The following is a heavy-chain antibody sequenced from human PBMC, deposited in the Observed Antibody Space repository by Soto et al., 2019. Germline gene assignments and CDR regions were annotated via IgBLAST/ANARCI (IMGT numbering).Heavy chain of an antibody. V-gene: IGHV3-30*18. CDR2: VSHDGRNT. Sequence: VQLVESRGGGVQPGRSLRLSCAASGFTFSDDAMHWVSQAPGKGLEWVAVVSHDGRNTHYADSGKGRITISRASSKNTVSLEMTSLRAEDTAVYYCAKGGRHWMFTADFHYWGPGALVTVSS. J-gene: IGHJ4*02. CDR3: AKGGRHWMFTADFHY. CDR1: GFTFSDDA. D-gene: IGHD3-10*02.